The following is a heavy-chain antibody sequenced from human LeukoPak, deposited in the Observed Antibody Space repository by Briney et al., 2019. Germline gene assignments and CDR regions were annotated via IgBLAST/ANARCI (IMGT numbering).Heavy chain of an antibody. CDR2: IYHSGST. J-gene: IGHJ4*02. Sequence: PSETLSLTCTVSGYSISSGYYWGWIRQPPGKGLEWIGSIYHSGSTYYNPSLKSRVTISVDTSKNQFSLKLSSVTAADTAVYYCARDYDFWSGAYYFDYWGQGTLVTVSS. CDR3: ARDYDFWSGAYYFDY. V-gene: IGHV4-38-2*02. D-gene: IGHD3-3*01. CDR1: GYSISSGYY.